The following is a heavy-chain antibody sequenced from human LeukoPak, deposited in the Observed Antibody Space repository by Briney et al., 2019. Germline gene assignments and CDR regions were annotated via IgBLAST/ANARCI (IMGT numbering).Heavy chain of an antibody. CDR3: TTHCSSTSCYTSYYYYYMDV. V-gene: IGHV3-15*01. CDR2: IKSKTDGGTT. J-gene: IGHJ6*03. D-gene: IGHD2-2*02. CDR1: GFTFSNAW. Sequence: GGSLRLSCAASGFTFSNAWMSWVRQAPGKGLEWVGRIKSKTDGGTTDYAAPVKGRFTISRDDSKNTLYLQMNSLKTEHTAVYYCTTHCSSTSCYTSYYYYYMDVWGKGTTVTVSS.